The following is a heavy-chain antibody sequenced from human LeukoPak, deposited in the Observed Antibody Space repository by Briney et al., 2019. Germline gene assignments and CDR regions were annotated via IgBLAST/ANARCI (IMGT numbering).Heavy chain of an antibody. Sequence: SETLSLTCTVSGYSISSGYFWGWIRQPPGKGLEWIGSIYYSGSTYYNPSLKSRVTISVDTSKNQFSLKLSSVTAADTAVYYCARLAEGGWGQGTLVTVSS. V-gene: IGHV4-38-2*02. CDR3: ARLAEGG. D-gene: IGHD1-14*01. CDR1: GYSISSGYF. J-gene: IGHJ4*02. CDR2: IYYSGST.